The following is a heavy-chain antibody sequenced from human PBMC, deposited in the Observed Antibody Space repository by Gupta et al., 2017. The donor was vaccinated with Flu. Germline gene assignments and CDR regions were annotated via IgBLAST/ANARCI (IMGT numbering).Heavy chain of an antibody. J-gene: IGHJ4*02. D-gene: IGHD2-2*01. CDR3: ASLPSPYCSSTSCFLPGY. Sequence: QVQLVQSGAEVKKPGSSVRVSCKVSGGIFTNYGISWVRQAPGQGLEWMGGIIPIFGTANYAQKFQGRVTITADKSTGTAYMELGSLRSDDTAVYYCASLPSPYCSSTSCFLPGYWGQGTLVTVSS. CDR2: IIPIFGTA. CDR1: GGIFTNYG. V-gene: IGHV1-69*06.